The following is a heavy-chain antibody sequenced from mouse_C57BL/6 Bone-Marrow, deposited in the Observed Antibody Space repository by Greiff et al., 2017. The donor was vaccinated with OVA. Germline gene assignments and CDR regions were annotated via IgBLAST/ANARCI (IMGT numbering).Heavy chain of an antibody. J-gene: IGHJ2*01. Sequence: QVQLQQSGAELARPGASVKLSCTASGYTFTSYGISWVKQRTGQGLEWIGEIYPRSGNTYYNEKFKGKATLTADKSSSTAYMELRSLTSEDSAVYFCASYSNYVGDDWGQGTTLTVSS. CDR2: IYPRSGNT. CDR1: GYTFTSYG. V-gene: IGHV1-81*01. D-gene: IGHD2-5*01. CDR3: ASYSNYVGDD.